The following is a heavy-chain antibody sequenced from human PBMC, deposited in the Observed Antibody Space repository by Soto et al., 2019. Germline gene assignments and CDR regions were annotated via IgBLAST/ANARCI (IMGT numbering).Heavy chain of an antibody. Sequence: EVQLVESGGCLVKPGGSLRLSCAASGFTFSNTWMNWVRQAPGKGMEWVGRIKTKSDGGTTDFAAPVKGRFTISRDDSKNTLDLQMNSLKTEDTAVYYCTTNRQSGDYWGQGTLVTVSS. CDR1: GFTFSNTW. D-gene: IGHD6-25*01. CDR2: IKTKSDGGTT. J-gene: IGHJ4*02. V-gene: IGHV3-15*07. CDR3: TTNRQSGDY.